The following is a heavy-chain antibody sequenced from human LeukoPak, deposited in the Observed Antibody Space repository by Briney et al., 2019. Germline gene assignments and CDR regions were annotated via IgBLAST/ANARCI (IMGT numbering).Heavy chain of an antibody. CDR3: ARNFAIDY. Sequence: PGGSLRLSCAASGFTFSKYWMLWVRQAPGKGLESVSRINTDGTVTTYADSVKGRFTVSRDNADNTMFLQMNSVRDEDTAVYYCARNFAIDYWGQGTLVTVSS. J-gene: IGHJ4*02. V-gene: IGHV3-74*01. CDR1: GFTFSKYW. CDR2: INTDGTVT. D-gene: IGHD3-9*01.